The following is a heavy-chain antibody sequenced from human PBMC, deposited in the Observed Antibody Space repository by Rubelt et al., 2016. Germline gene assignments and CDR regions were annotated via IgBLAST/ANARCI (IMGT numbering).Heavy chain of an antibody. CDR2: INAGNGNT. D-gene: IGHD5-18*01. V-gene: IGHV1-3*01. J-gene: IGHJ2*01. Sequence: QVQLVQSGAEVKKPGASVKVSCKASGYTFTSYAMHWMRQAPGQRLERMGWINAGNGNTTYSQKFQGRVTITRDTSASTAYMERSSLRSEDTAVYYCARSKDTAMVTDADWYFDLWGRGTLVTVSS. CDR1: GYTFTSYA. CDR3: ARSKDTAMVTDADWYFDL.